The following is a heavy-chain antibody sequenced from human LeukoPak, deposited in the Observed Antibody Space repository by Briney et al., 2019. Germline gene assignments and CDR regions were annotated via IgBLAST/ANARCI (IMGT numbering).Heavy chain of an antibody. V-gene: IGHV4-59*01. CDR2: ISYSGNT. CDR1: GGSISSYY. J-gene: IGHJ6*04. D-gene: IGHD6-13*01. Sequence: PTETLSLTCTVSGGSISSYYWNWTRQSPGKGLEWVGYISYSGNTKYNPSLKGRVTISVDTSKSQFSLNLSLVTTSDTAVYYCASLKAAAGTDGGYYYYYGMDVWGKGTTVTVSS. CDR3: ASLKAAAGTDGGYYYYYGMDV.